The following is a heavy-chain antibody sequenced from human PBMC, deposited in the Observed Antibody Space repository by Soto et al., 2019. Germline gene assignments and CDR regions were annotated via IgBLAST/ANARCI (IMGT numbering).Heavy chain of an antibody. V-gene: IGHV3-48*02. J-gene: IGHJ6*02. CDR1: GFTFSSYS. D-gene: IGHD1-26*01. Sequence: GGSLRLSCAASGFTFSSYSMNWVRQAPGKGLEWGSYISSSSSTIYYADSVKGRFTISRDNAKNSLYLQMNSLRDEDTAVYYCARYSGSHSHWERGYYYGMDVWGQGTTVTVSS. CDR2: ISSSSSTI. CDR3: ARYSGSHSHWERGYYYGMDV.